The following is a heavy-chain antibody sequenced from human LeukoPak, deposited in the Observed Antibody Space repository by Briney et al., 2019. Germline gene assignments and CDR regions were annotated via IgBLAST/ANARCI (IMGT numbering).Heavy chain of an antibody. V-gene: IGHV3-23*01. CDR1: GFTFSSYA. D-gene: IGHD3-10*01. J-gene: IGHJ4*02. CDR2: ISGSGGST. CDR3: AKSYGSGPVWDY. Sequence: GGSLRLSCAASGFTFSSYAMSWVRQAPGKGLEWVSAISGSGGSTYYADSVKGRFTISRDNSKNTLYLRMNSLRAEDTAVYYCAKSYGSGPVWDYWGQGTLVTVSS.